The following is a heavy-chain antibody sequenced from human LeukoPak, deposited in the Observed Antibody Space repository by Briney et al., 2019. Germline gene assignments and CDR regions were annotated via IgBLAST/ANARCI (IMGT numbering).Heavy chain of an antibody. CDR3: ARAALRTPLTYFDY. CDR2: FYYRGST. D-gene: IGHD5-12*01. V-gene: IGHV4-39*07. J-gene: IGHJ4*02. Sequence: SETLSLTCTVSGGSITSSSYYWGWIRQPPGKGLEWIGSFYYRGSTYYNPSLKSRVTISVDTSKNQFSLKLSSVTAADTAVYYCARAALRTPLTYFDYWGQGTLVTVSS. CDR1: GGSITSSSYY.